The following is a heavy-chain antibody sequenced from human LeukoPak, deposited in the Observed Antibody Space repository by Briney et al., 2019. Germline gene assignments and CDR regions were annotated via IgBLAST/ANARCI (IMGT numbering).Heavy chain of an antibody. CDR2: INHSGST. Sequence: SETLSLTCAIYGGSFSGYYWSWIRQPPGKGLEWIGEINHSGSTNYNPSLKSRVTISVDTSKNQCSLKLSSVTAADTAVYYCAREPGLLWFGETDYWGQGTLVTVSS. CDR1: GGSFSGYY. V-gene: IGHV4-34*01. D-gene: IGHD3-10*01. CDR3: AREPGLLWFGETDY. J-gene: IGHJ4*02.